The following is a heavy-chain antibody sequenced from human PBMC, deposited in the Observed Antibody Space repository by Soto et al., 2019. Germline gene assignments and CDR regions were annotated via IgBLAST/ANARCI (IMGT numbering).Heavy chain of an antibody. CDR3: APSHFEILTGPFDA. Sequence: QITLKESGPSLVKPTQTLTLTCTFSGFSLTNTGVTVGWIRQPPGKALEWLALVYWHDDKRYNPSLRNRLTIAKDNSQNRVVLTLANVGPVDTATYYCAPSHFEILTGPFDAWGRGTLVTVSS. V-gene: IGHV2-5*01. CDR1: GFSLTNTGVT. J-gene: IGHJ5*02. CDR2: VYWHDDK. D-gene: IGHD3-9*01.